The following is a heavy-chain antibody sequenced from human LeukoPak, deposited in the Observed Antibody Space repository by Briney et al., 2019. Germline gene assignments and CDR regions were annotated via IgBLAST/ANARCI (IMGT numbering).Heavy chain of an antibody. J-gene: IGHJ4*02. Sequence: WASVKVSCKASGYTFTGYYMHWVRQAPGQGLEWMGWINPNSGGTNYAQKFQGRVTMTRDTSISTAYMELSRLRSDDTAVYYCARFYPHKEYYYDSSGPEYWGQGTLVTVSS. V-gene: IGHV1-2*02. CDR2: INPNSGGT. CDR1: GYTFTGYY. CDR3: ARFYPHKEYYYDSSGPEY. D-gene: IGHD3-22*01.